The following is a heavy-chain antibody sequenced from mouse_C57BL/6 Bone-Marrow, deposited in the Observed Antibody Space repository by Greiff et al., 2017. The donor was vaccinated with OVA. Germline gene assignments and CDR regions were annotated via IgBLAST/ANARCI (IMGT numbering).Heavy chain of an antibody. D-gene: IGHD3-3*01. CDR3: ARDEGTPYYFDY. V-gene: IGHV1-53*01. CDR1: GYTFTSYW. Sequence: QVQLQQPGTELVKPGASVKLSCKASGYTFTSYWMHWVKQRPGQGLEWIGNINPSNGGTNYNEKFKSKATLTVDKSSSTAYMQLSRLTSEASAVYYCARDEGTPYYFDYWGQGTTLTVSS. CDR2: INPSNGGT. J-gene: IGHJ2*01.